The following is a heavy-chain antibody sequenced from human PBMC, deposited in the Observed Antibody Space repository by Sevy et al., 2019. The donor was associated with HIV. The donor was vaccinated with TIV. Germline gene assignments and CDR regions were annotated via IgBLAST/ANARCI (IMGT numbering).Heavy chain of an antibody. V-gene: IGHV1-8*01. CDR1: GYTFTSYD. D-gene: IGHD3-22*01. CDR3: ARVPPRHDSSGYYFRHYYYGMDV. J-gene: IGHJ6*02. Sequence: ASVKVSCKASGYTFTSYDINWVRQATGQGLEWMGWMNPNSGNTGYAQKFQGRVTMTRNTSISKAYMELRSLRSEDTAVYYCARVPPRHDSSGYYFRHYYYGMDVWGQGTTVTVSS. CDR2: MNPNSGNT.